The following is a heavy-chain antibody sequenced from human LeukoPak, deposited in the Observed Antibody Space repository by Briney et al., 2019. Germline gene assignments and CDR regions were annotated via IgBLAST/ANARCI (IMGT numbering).Heavy chain of an antibody. V-gene: IGHV3-74*01. CDR1: GFTFSNYW. CDR2: IKSDGSST. J-gene: IGHJ4*02. Sequence: GGSLRLSCAASGFTFSNYWMSWVRQAPGKGLVWVSRIKSDGSSTTYADSVKGRFTISRDNARNTLYLQMNSLRAEDTAVYYCAKSDYFDSWGQGTLVTVSS. CDR3: AKSDYFDS.